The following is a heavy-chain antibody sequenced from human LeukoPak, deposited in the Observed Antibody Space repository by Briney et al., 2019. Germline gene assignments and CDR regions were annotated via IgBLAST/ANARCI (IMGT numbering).Heavy chain of an antibody. CDR1: GGTFSRYA. CDR2: IIPIFGIA. CDR3: ARAGGTERIYYYYGMDV. V-gene: IGHV1-69*04. D-gene: IGHD2/OR15-2a*01. J-gene: IGHJ6*02. Sequence: SVKVSCKASGGTFSRYAISWVRQAPGQGLEWMGRIIPIFGIANYAQKFPGRVTITADKSTSTAYMELSSLRSEDTAVYYCARAGGTERIYYYYGMDVWGQGTTVTVSS.